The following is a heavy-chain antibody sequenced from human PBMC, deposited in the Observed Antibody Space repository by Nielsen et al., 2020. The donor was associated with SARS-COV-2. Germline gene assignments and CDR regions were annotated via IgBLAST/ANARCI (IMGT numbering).Heavy chain of an antibody. D-gene: IGHD3-22*01. CDR1: GFSFNNYG. CDR2: ISYEGSKQ. CDR3: ARVDDSSSTYFDY. V-gene: IGHV3-30*03. Sequence: GGSLRLSCAASGFSFNNYGMHWVRQAPGKGLEWVAYISYEGSKQYYADSVKGRFTISRDFSKSTLYLQMNSLRAEDTAVYYCARVDDSSSTYFDYWGQGTLVTVSS. J-gene: IGHJ4*02.